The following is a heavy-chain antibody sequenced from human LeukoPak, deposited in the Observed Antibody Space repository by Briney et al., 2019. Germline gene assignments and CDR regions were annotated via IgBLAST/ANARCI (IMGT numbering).Heavy chain of an antibody. Sequence: KSGGSLRLSCAASGFTFSSYSMNWVRQAPGKGLEWVSSISSSSSYIYYADSVKGRFTISRDNAKNSLYLQMNSLRAEDTAVYYCAAPVTRTKTSSDYWGQGTLVTVSS. CDR3: AAPVTRTKTSSDY. CDR1: GFTFSSYS. CDR2: ISSSSSYI. V-gene: IGHV3-21*01. D-gene: IGHD2/OR15-2a*01. J-gene: IGHJ4*02.